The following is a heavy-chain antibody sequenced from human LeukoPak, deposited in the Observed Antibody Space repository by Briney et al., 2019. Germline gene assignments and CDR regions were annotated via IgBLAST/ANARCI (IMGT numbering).Heavy chain of an antibody. CDR3: AREQWLIYYYYGMDV. V-gene: IGHV4-39*07. CDR1: GGSISSSSYY. Sequence: PSETLSLTCIVSGGSISSSSYYWGWIRQPPGKGLEWIGSIYYSGSIYYNPSLKSRVTISVDTSKNQFSLRLSSVTAADTAVYYCAREQWLIYYYYGMDVWGQGTTVTVSS. D-gene: IGHD6-19*01. J-gene: IGHJ6*02. CDR2: IYYSGSI.